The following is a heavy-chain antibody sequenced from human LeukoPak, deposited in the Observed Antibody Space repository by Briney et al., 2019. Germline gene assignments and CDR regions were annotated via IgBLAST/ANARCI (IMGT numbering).Heavy chain of an antibody. J-gene: IGHJ4*02. CDR3: ASSGWAAAGRFDY. V-gene: IGHV3-21*01. Sequence: GGSLRLSCAASGFTISSYSMNWVRQAPGKGLEWVSSISSSSSYIYYADSVKGRFTISRDNAKNSLYLQMNSLRAEDTAVYYCASSGWAAAGRFDYWGQGTLVTVSS. CDR2: ISSSSSYI. D-gene: IGHD6-13*01. CDR1: GFTISSYS.